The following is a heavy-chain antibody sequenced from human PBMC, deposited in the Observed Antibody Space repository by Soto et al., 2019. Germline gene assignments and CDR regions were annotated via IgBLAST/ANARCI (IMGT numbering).Heavy chain of an antibody. J-gene: IGHJ4*02. CDR3: AKDYYDFWSGYDTD. CDR1: GFTSDDYA. D-gene: IGHD3-3*01. V-gene: IGHV3-9*02. Sequence: EVQLVESGGGLVQPGRSLRLSCAASGFTSDDYAMHWVRQAPGKGLEWVSGISWNSGSIGYADSVKGRFTISRDNAKNSLYLQMNSLRAEDTALYYCAKDYYDFWSGYDTDWGQGTLVTVSS. CDR2: ISWNSGSI.